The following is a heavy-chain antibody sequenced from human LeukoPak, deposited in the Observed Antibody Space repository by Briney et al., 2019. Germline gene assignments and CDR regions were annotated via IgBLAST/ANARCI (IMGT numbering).Heavy chain of an antibody. CDR2: IWYDGSNK. D-gene: IGHD3-3*01. CDR1: GFTFSSYG. CDR3: AREYYDFWSGYYTPYYYYGMDV. V-gene: IGHV3-30*19. Sequence: PGGSLRLSCAASGFTFSSYGMHWVRQAPGKGLEWVAVIWYDGSNKYYADSVKGRFTISRDNSKNTLYLQMNSLRAEDTAVYYCAREYYDFWSGYYTPYYYYGMDVWGQGTTVTVSS. J-gene: IGHJ6*02.